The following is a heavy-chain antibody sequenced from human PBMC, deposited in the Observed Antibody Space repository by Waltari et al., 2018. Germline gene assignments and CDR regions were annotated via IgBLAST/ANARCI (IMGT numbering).Heavy chain of an antibody. V-gene: IGHV4-31*03. CDR2: IYYSGST. CDR3: ARSGLWFELGIDY. Sequence: QVQLQESGPGLVKPSQTLSLTCTVSGGSISSGGYYWSWIRKHPGKGMEWIGYIYYSGSTYYNPSLKSRVTISVDTSKNQFSLKLSSVTAADTAVYYCARSGLWFELGIDYWCQGTLVTVSS. J-gene: IGHJ4*02. CDR1: GGSISSGGYY. D-gene: IGHD5-18*01.